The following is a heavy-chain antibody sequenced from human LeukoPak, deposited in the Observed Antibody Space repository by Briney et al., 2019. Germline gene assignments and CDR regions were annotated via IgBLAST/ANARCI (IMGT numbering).Heavy chain of an antibody. J-gene: IGHJ4*02. D-gene: IGHD1-26*01. Sequence: PGGSLTLSCAASGFTFSSYAMHWVRQAPGKGLEWVAVISYDGSNKYYADSVKGRFTISRDNSKNTLYLQMNSLRAEDTAVYYCARDRSGWGVGASFDYWGQGTPVTVSS. CDR3: ARDRSGWGVGASFDY. CDR1: GFTFSSYA. V-gene: IGHV3-30*04. CDR2: ISYDGSNK.